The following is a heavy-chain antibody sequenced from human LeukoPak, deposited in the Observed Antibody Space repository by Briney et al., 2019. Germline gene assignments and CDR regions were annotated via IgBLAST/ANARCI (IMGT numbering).Heavy chain of an antibody. CDR3: VKNGRGYSSDYFDY. CDR1: GFTFSSYA. V-gene: IGHV3-23*01. J-gene: IGHJ4*02. D-gene: IGHD5-18*01. CDR2: ISGSGGST. Sequence: PGGSLRLSCAASGFTFSSYAMSWVRQAPGKGLEWVSAISGSGGSTYYADSVKGRFTISRDNSKNTLYLQMNTLRAGDTAVYSCVKNGRGYSSDYFDYWGQGTLVTVSS.